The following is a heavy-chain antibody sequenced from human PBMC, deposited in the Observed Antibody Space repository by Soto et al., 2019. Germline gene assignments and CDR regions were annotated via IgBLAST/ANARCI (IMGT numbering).Heavy chain of an antibody. J-gene: IGHJ6*02. CDR2: LYHIGGT. CDR3: RSSTSCYDESCVDV. D-gene: IGHD2-2*01. CDR1: GYSVSSGNY. Sequence: PSETLSLTCAVSGYSVSSGNYWAWIRQPPGWGLEWIGSLYHIGGTHYNTSLKRRVTISVDTSRNHFSLELSSVTAADTAIYYCRSSTSCYDESCVDVWGQGTMVTVS. V-gene: IGHV4-38-2*01.